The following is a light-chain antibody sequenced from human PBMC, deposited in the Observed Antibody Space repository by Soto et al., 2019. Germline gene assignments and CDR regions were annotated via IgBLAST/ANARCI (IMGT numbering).Light chain of an antibody. V-gene: IGKV2-30*02. CDR3: MQGTHWPWT. J-gene: IGKJ1*01. Sequence: DVVMTQSPLSLPVTLGQPASISCRSSQSLIHSDGNTYLNWFQQRPGQSPRRLIYEVSDRDSGVPDIFSGSGSGTDFTLKISRVEAEDVGVYYCMQGTHWPWTFGQGTEVAIK. CDR1: QSLIHSDGNTY. CDR2: EVS.